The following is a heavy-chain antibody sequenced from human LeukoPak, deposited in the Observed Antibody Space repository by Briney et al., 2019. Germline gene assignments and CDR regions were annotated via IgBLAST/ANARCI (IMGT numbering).Heavy chain of an antibody. CDR1: GFSLSTSAGG. CDR2: IYWDDDK. J-gene: IGHJ4*02. CDR3: GQRQGEYYDFWSGYDTEGGFFDY. D-gene: IGHD3-3*01. V-gene: IGHV2-5*02. Sequence: SGPTLVNPTQTLTLTCTFSGFSLSTSAGGVGWIRQPPGKALEWLALIYWDDDKRHSPSLKSRLNITKDNSKNQVVLTMTNMDPVDTATYYCGQRQGEYYDFWSGYDTEGGFFDYWGQGTLVTVSS.